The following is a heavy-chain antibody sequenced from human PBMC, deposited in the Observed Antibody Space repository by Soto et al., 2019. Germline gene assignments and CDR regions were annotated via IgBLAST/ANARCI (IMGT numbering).Heavy chain of an antibody. CDR3: ARQGPGSDYSNYRAKISGDYYYYYMDV. V-gene: IGHV4-59*08. Sequence: SETLSLTCTVSGGSISSYYWSWIRQPPGKGLEWIGYIYYSGSTNYNPSLKSRVTISVDTSKNQFSLKLSSVTAADTAVYYCARQGPGSDYSNYRAKISGDYYYYYMDVWGKGTTVTVSS. J-gene: IGHJ6*03. CDR2: IYYSGST. CDR1: GGSISSYY. D-gene: IGHD4-4*01.